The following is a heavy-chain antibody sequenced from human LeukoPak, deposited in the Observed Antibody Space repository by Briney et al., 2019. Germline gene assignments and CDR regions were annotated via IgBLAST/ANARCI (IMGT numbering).Heavy chain of an antibody. Sequence: SVKVSCKASGGTFSSYAISWVRQAPGQGLEWMGGIIPIFGKANYAQKFQGRVTITTDESTSTAYMELSSLRSEDTAVYYCASLAAAPSRNYYYYMDVWGKGTTVTVSS. CDR1: GGTFSSYA. CDR2: IIPIFGKA. D-gene: IGHD6-13*01. J-gene: IGHJ6*03. V-gene: IGHV1-69*05. CDR3: ASLAAAPSRNYYYYMDV.